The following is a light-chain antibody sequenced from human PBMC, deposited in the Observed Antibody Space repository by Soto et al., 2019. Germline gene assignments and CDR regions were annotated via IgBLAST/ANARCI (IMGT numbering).Light chain of an antibody. CDR1: QSISSY. V-gene: IGKV1-39*01. CDR3: QQSYSTPT. Sequence: DTHMTQSPSSLSASLGDRVTITCRASQSISSYLNWYQQKPGKAPKLLIYAASSLQSGVPSRFSGSGSGTDFTLTISSLQPEDFATYYCQQSYSTPTFGQGTKVDIK. CDR2: AAS. J-gene: IGKJ1*01.